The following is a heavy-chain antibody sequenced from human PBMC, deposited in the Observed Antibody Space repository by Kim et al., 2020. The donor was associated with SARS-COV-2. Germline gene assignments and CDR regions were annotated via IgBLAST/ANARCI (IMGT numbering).Heavy chain of an antibody. J-gene: IGHJ5*01. Sequence: GGSLRLSCAASGFTFNKFAMTWVRQAPNRGLEWVSGIYGNGAGIFYADSVKGRFTISRDNSKNTLYLQMNSLRAEDSALYYCAKDQVSVDGKWLFDSWGHGTLDTVSS. D-gene: IGHD2-8*01. CDR1: GFTFNKFA. V-gene: IGHV3-23*01. CDR3: AKDQVSVDGKWLFDS. CDR2: IYGNGAGI.